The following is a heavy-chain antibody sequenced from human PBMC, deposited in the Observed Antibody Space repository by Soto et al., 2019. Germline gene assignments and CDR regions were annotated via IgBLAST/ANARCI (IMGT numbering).Heavy chain of an antibody. D-gene: IGHD5-18*01. J-gene: IGHJ4*02. Sequence: AGSLSLSCAASKFTFGISAFTWVRQAPGKGLEWVSSISHSGGTTYYADSVKGRFTISRDNSKDTLYLQMTGLRVEDTGTYCCVKGKGQQWFFESWGQGTLVTVSS. CDR3: VKGKGQQWFFES. CDR1: KFTFGISA. V-gene: IGHV3-23*01. CDR2: ISHSGGTT.